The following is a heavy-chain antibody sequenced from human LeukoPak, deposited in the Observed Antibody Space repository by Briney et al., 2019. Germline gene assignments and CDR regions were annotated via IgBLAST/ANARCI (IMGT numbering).Heavy chain of an antibody. D-gene: IGHD3-22*01. J-gene: IGHJ4*02. CDR1: GGSFSGYY. V-gene: IGHV4-34*01. Sequence: SETLSLTCAVYGGSFSGYYWSWIRQPPGKGLEWVGEMYLSGTTHSNPSVKSRVTISIDKSKNQFFLNLSSVTAADTAVYYCAGLVGRYSSGLYYYYFDYWGQGTLVTVSS. CDR2: MYLSGTT. CDR3: AGLVGRYSSGLYYYYFDY.